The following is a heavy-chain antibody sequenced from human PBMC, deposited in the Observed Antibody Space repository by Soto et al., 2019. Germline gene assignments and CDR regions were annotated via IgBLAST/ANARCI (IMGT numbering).Heavy chain of an antibody. D-gene: IGHD1-26*01. J-gene: IGHJ4*02. V-gene: IGHV3-73*02. Sequence: EVQLVESGGGLVQPGGSLRLSCAASGFTFSDSAMHWVRQASGKGLEWIARIRSKANSYLIAYDESVRGRFIISRDDSKNTAYLQMNNLKTEDTAMYYCARGGKMGLNDYWGQGTLVTVS. CDR2: IRSKANSYLI. CDR3: ARGGKMGLNDY. CDR1: GFTFSDSA.